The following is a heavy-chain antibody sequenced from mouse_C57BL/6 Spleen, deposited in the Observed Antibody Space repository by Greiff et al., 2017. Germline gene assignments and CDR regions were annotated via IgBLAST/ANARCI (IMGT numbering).Heavy chain of an antibody. CDR1: GYTFTDYE. Sequence: LQESGAELVRPGASVTLSCKASGYTFTDYEMHWVKQTPVHGLEWIGAIDPETGGTAYNQKFKGKAILTADKSSSTAYMELRSLTSEDSAVYYCTRRGSPFDYWGQGTTLTVSS. CDR3: TRRGSPFDY. V-gene: IGHV1-15*01. CDR2: IDPETGGT. J-gene: IGHJ2*01. D-gene: IGHD1-1*02.